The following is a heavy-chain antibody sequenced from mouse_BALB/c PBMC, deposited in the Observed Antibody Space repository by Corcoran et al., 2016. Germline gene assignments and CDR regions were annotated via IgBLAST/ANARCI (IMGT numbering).Heavy chain of an antibody. CDR2: ILPGSGST. CDR1: GYTFSSYW. V-gene: IGHV1-9*01. CDR3: ARRAGPWYFDV. J-gene: IGHJ1*01. Sequence: QVQLQQSGAELMKPGASVKISCKATGYTFSSYWIEWVKQRPGHGLEWIGEILPGSGSTNYNEKFKGKATFTADTSSNTAYMQLSSLTSEDSAVYYCARRAGPWYFDVWGAGTTVTVSS.